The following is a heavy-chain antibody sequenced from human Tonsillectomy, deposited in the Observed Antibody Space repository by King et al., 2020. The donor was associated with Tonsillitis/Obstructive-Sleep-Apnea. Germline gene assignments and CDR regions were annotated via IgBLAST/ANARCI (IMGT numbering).Heavy chain of an antibody. V-gene: IGHV3-23*04. Sequence: DVQLVESGGGLVQPGGSLRLSCAASGFTFNTYAMSWVRQAPGKGLEWVSAISSSGGSTYYADSVKGRFTISRDNSKNTLYLQMNSLRAEDTAVYYCAKNYYDSSGPRCFYYYMDVWGRGTTVTVSS. CDR2: ISSSGGST. CDR1: GFTFNTYA. D-gene: IGHD3-22*01. CDR3: AKNYYDSSGPRCFYYYMDV. J-gene: IGHJ6*03.